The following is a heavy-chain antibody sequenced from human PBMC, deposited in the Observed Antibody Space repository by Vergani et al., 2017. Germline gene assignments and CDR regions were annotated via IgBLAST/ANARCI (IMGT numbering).Heavy chain of an antibody. J-gene: IGHJ4*02. V-gene: IGHV3-15*01. CDR1: GFTFSNAW. Sequence: EVQLVESGGGLVKPGGSLRLSCAASGFTFSNAWMSWVRQAPGKGLEWVGRIKSKTDGGTTDYAAPVKGRFTISRDDSKNTLYLQMNSLKTEDTAVYYCTTALRFLEGLYDYWGQGTLVTVSS. D-gene: IGHD3-3*01. CDR2: IKSKTDGGTT. CDR3: TTALRFLEGLYDY.